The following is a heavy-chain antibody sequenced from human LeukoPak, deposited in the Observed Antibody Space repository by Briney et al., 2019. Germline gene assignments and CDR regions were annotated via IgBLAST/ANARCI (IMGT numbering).Heavy chain of an antibody. CDR3: ARDWHGSGSYVDY. D-gene: IGHD3-10*01. Sequence: GGSLRLSCAASGFTSSSTAMHWVRQAPGKGLEWVAVISYDGFNKYYPESVKGRFTISRDNSKNTLFLQMNSLRAEDTAVYYCARDWHGSGSYVDYWGQGTLVTVSS. CDR2: ISYDGFNK. CDR1: GFTSSSTA. V-gene: IGHV3-30*04. J-gene: IGHJ4*02.